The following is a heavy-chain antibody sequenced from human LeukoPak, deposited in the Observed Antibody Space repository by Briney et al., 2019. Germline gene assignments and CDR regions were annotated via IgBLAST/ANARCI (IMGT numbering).Heavy chain of an antibody. V-gene: IGHV4-59*08. Sequence: PSETLSLTCTVSGGSISSYYWSWIRQPPGKGLEWIGYIYYSGSTNYNPSLKSRVTISVDTSKNQFSLKLSSVTAADTAVYYCASSGYDYLSYWGQGTLVTVSS. CDR1: GGSISSYY. D-gene: IGHD5-12*01. J-gene: IGHJ4*02. CDR2: IYYSGST. CDR3: ASSGYDYLSY.